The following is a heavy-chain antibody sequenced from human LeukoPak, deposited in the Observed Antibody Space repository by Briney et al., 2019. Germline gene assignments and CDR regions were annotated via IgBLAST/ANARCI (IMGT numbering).Heavy chain of an antibody. Sequence: ASVKVSCKTSGYTFTRSYLHWVRQVPGQGLEWMGWTNPSTGGTKSAQQFEGRVTMTRDTSNTTGYLELRSLRLDDTATYYCARGGAFCSITTCHEFDHWGQGTPVIVSS. CDR2: TNPSTGGT. D-gene: IGHD2-2*01. J-gene: IGHJ4*02. CDR3: ARGGAFCSITTCHEFDH. CDR1: GYTFTRSY. V-gene: IGHV1-2*02.